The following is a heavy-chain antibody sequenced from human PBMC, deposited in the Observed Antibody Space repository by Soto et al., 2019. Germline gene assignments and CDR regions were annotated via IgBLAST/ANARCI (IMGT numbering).Heavy chain of an antibody. V-gene: IGHV3-53*01. CDR1: GFTVSSNY. Sequence: EVQLVESGGGLIQPGGSLRLSCAASGFTVSSNYMSWVRQATGKGLEWVSVIYSGGSTYYADSVKGRFTISRDNSKNTLYLQMNRLRTEATAVYYCARDLYSSGWYDPWCHGTLVTVSS. J-gene: IGHJ5*02. CDR3: ARDLYSSGWYDP. CDR2: IYSGGST. D-gene: IGHD6-19*01.